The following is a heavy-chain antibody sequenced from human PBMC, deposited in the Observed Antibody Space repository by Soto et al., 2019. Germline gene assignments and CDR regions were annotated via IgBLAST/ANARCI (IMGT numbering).Heavy chain of an antibody. V-gene: IGHV3-30*18. J-gene: IGHJ4*02. CDR2: ISYDGNSK. Sequence: QVQLVESGGGVVQPGRSLRLSCAASGFTFSSYDMHWVRQAPGKGLEWVAVISYDGNSKYYADSVKGRFTISRDNSKNSLYLQMNSLRAEDTAVYYCAKIGIPDYYESSGYTYCGQGTLVTVSS. D-gene: IGHD3-22*01. CDR1: GFTFSSYD. CDR3: AKIGIPDYYESSGYTY.